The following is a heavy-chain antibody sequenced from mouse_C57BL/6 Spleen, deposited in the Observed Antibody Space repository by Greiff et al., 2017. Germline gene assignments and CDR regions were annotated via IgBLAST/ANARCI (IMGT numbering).Heavy chain of an antibody. CDR3: ASSPITTVVATNAMDY. V-gene: IGHV14-2*01. CDR2: IDPEDGET. D-gene: IGHD1-1*01. Sequence: VQLQQSGAELVKPGASVKLSCTASGFNIKDYYMHWVKQRTEQGLEWIGRIDPEDGETKYATKFQGKATITADTSSNTAYLQLSSLTSEDTAVYYCASSPITTVVATNAMDYWGQGTSVTVSS. J-gene: IGHJ4*01. CDR1: GFNIKDYY.